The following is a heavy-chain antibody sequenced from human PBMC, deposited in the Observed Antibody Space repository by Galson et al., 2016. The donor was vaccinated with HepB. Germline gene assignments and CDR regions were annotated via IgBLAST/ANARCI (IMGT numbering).Heavy chain of an antibody. D-gene: IGHD3-22*01. CDR3: AKDRGGVFSAYHFDS. Sequence: SLRLSCAASGFIFSNYAMSWVRQAPGKGLEWVSTITDDGVGTFYADSVEGRFTISRDNSKNTLFLQMNRLSAEDTALYYCAKDRGGVFSAYHFDSGGQGALVPVSS. J-gene: IGHJ4*02. V-gene: IGHV3-23*01. CDR2: ITDDGVGT. CDR1: GFIFSNYA.